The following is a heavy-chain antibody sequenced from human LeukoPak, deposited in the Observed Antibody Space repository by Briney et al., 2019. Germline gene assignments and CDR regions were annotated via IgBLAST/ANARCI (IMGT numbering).Heavy chain of an antibody. D-gene: IGHD2-21*02. V-gene: IGHV3-7*01. CDR2: IKQDGSEK. CDR3: ARGRYCGY. CDR1: GFTFNSYW. J-gene: IGHJ4*02. Sequence: GGSLRLSCAASGFTFNSYWMSWVRQAPGKGLEWVANIKQDGSEKYYVDFVKGRFTISRDNAKNSLYLQMNSLRAEDTAVYYCARGRYCGYWGQGTLVTVSS.